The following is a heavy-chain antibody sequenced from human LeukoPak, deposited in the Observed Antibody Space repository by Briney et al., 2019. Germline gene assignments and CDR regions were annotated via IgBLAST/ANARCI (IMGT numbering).Heavy chain of an antibody. CDR1: GFIFSSYW. CDR3: ARDAEQRAGFDY. J-gene: IGHJ4*02. V-gene: IGHV3-7*01. D-gene: IGHD1-26*01. CDR2: IKEDGSEK. Sequence: GGSLRLSCAASGFIFSSYWMSWVRQAPGKGLEWVANIKEDGSEKYYVDSVRGRFTISRDNAKNSLYLQMNSLRAEDTAVYYCARDAEQRAGFDYWGQGTLVTYSS.